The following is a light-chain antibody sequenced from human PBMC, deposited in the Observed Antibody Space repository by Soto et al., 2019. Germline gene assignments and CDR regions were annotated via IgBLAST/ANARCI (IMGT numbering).Light chain of an antibody. CDR3: QHVT. CDR2: TTS. Sequence: EIVLTQSPATLSLSPGDRATLSCRASQSVANSLAWYQQKPGQAPRLLIYTTSNRATGIPARFSGSGSGTDLSLTISSLEPEDFAVYFCQHVTFGPGTKVDIK. V-gene: IGKV3-11*01. CDR1: QSVANS. J-gene: IGKJ1*01.